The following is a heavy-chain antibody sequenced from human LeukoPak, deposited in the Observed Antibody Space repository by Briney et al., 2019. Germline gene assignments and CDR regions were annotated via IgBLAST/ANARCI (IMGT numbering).Heavy chain of an antibody. CDR1: GYSFTSYW. Sequence: PGESLKISCKGSGYSFTSYWIGWVRQMPGKGLEWMGIIYPGDSDTRYSPSFQGQVTISADKSISTAYLQWSSLKASDTAMYYCASAEAYCGGDCYPADAFDIWGQGTVVTVSS. CDR2: IYPGDSDT. CDR3: ASAEAYCGGDCYPADAFDI. V-gene: IGHV5-51*01. D-gene: IGHD2-21*02. J-gene: IGHJ3*02.